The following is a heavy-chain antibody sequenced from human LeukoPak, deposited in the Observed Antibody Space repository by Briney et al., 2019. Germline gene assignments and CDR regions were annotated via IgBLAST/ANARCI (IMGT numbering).Heavy chain of an antibody. V-gene: IGHV4-4*07. Sequence: SETLSLTCTDSGGSISSYYWRLIRQPAGTALEWIGRIYTSGSPNYNPSLKSPVTMSVDTSKNQFSLKLSSVTAADTAVYYCARDTPITMIVVALGAFDIWGQGTMVTVSS. CDR2: IYTSGSP. CDR3: ARDTPITMIVVALGAFDI. J-gene: IGHJ3*02. D-gene: IGHD3-22*01. CDR1: GGSISSYY.